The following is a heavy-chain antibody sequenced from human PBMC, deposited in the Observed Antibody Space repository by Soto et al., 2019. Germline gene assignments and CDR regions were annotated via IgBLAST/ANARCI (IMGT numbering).Heavy chain of an antibody. Sequence: PSETLSLTCTVSGGSISSSSYYWGWIHQPPGKGLEWIGSIYYSGSTYYNPSLKSRVTISVDTSKNQFSLKLSSVTAADTAVYYCARHAGYSSGCFAYWGQGTLVTVSS. CDR3: ARHAGYSSGCFAY. CDR2: IYYSGST. J-gene: IGHJ4*02. CDR1: GGSISSSSYY. D-gene: IGHD6-19*01. V-gene: IGHV4-39*01.